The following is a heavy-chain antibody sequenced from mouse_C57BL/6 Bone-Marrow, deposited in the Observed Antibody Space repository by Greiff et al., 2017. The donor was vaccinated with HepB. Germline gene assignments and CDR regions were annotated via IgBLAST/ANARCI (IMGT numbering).Heavy chain of an antibody. CDR1: GFSLTSYG. J-gene: IGHJ1*03. CDR2: IWSDGST. V-gene: IGHV2-6-1*01. CDR3: ARHSYGSSYGYFDV. D-gene: IGHD1-1*01. Sequence: VMLVESGPGLVAPSQSLSITCTVSGFSLTSYGIHWVRQPPGKGLEWLVVIWSDGSTTYNSALKSRLSISKDNSKSQVFLKMNSLQTDDTAMYYCARHSYGSSYGYFDVWGTGTTVTVSS.